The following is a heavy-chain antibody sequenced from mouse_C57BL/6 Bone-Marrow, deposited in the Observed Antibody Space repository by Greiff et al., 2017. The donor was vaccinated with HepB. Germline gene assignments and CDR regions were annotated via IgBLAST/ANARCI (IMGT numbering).Heavy chain of an antibody. Sequence: QVQLKESGAELVRPGASVKLSCKASGYTFTDYYINWVKQRPGQGLEWIARIYPGSGNTYYNEKFKGKATLTAEKSSNTAYMQLSSLTSEDSAVYFCARSYYGSSLFDYWGQGTTLTVSS. D-gene: IGHD1-1*01. CDR1: GYTFTDYY. V-gene: IGHV1-76*01. CDR2: IYPGSGNT. J-gene: IGHJ2*01. CDR3: ARSYYGSSLFDY.